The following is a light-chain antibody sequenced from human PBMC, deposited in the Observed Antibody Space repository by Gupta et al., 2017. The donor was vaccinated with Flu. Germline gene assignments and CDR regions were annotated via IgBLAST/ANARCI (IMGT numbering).Light chain of an antibody. Sequence: SSTTTGTTIVAGCTVHCYHHLPETAPSLLISGNNRRRTGVPARVSASTSGTSAALAIAGLPAAEEADYYCQSYDRSLNALYVFGTGTKVTVL. CDR2: GNN. CDR3: QSYDRSLNALYV. V-gene: IGLV1-40*01. CDR1: GTTIVAGCT. J-gene: IGLJ1*01.